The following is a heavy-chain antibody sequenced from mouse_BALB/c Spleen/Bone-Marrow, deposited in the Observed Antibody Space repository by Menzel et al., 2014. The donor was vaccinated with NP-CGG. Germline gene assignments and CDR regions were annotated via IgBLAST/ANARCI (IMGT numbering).Heavy chain of an antibody. D-gene: IGHD6-1*01. Sequence: EVKLVESGPELVKPGASVKMSCKASGYAFTSYVMHWVKQKPGQGLEWIGYINPYNDGTKYNEKFKGKATLTSDKSSSTAYMELSSLTSEDSAVYYCARRGRIAEALGYWGQGTTLTVSS. CDR2: INPYNDGT. CDR1: GYAFTSYV. V-gene: IGHV1-14*01. J-gene: IGHJ2*01. CDR3: ARRGRIAEALGY.